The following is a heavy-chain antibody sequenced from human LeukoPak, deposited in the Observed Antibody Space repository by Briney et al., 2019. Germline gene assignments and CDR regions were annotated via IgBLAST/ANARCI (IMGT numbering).Heavy chain of an antibody. D-gene: IGHD5-12*01. V-gene: IGHV3-43*01. CDR2: ISWDGGST. Sequence: PGGSLRLSCAASGFTFDDYTMHWVRQAPGKGLEWISLISWDGGSTYYADSVKGRFTISGDNSKNTLYLQMNSLRAEDTAVYYCAKVGGGYEDRNYYFDYWGQGTLVTVSS. J-gene: IGHJ4*02. CDR3: AKVGGGYEDRNYYFDY. CDR1: GFTFDDYT.